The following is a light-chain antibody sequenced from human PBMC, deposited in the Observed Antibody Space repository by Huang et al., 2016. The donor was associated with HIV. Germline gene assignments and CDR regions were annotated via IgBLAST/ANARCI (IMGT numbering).Light chain of an antibody. CDR2: AAF. J-gene: IGKJ2*01. CDR3: LQDYNSPYT. Sequence: AIQMTPSPSSLSASVGDRVTITCRASQDIRNDLGWDQQRPGRAPNLIIYAAFSLQSGVPSRFSGSRSGTDFTLTISSLEPEDFATYYCLQDYNSPYTFGQGTKLEI. V-gene: IGKV1-6*01. CDR1: QDIRND.